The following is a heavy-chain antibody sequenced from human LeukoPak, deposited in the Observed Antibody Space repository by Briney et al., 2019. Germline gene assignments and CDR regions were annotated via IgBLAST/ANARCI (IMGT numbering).Heavy chain of an antibody. V-gene: IGHV4-59*08. CDR1: GGSIRSHY. J-gene: IGHJ3*02. D-gene: IGHD2-15*01. CDR3: ARAYCSGGSCFDAFDI. CDR2: IYHSGST. Sequence: SETLSLTCTVSGGSIRSHYWSWIRQPPGKGLEWIGSIYHSGSTYYNPSLKSRVTISVDTSKNQFSLKLSSVTAADTAVYYCARAYCSGGSCFDAFDIWGQGTTVTVSS.